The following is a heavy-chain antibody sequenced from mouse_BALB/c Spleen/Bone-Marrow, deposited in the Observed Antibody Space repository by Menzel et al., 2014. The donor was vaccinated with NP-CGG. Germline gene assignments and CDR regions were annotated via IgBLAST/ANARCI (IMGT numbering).Heavy chain of an antibody. CDR1: GYTFTSYW. Sequence: QVQLQQSGPELAKPGASVKMSCRASGYTFTSYWMNWVKQRPVPGLEWIGYINPTSGYTEYNQEFKDKATLTTDKSFSTAYMQLSSLTSEDSAVYYCTTGGNDWFAYWGQGTLVTVSA. V-gene: IGHV1-7*01. CDR2: INPTSGYT. D-gene: IGHD2-1*01. J-gene: IGHJ3*01. CDR3: TTGGNDWFAY.